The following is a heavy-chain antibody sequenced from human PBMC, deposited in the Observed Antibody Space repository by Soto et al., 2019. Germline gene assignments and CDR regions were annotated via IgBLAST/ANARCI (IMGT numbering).Heavy chain of an antibody. Sequence: QVQLVQSGAEVKKPGASVKVSCKASGDTFTDYYIHWVRQAPGQGLEWMGTVNPSGGQTTNAQHFLGRMTMTRDTSTSTLYMELTSLTSEDTAVYYCARGGHVVVVTAALDYWGQGTLVTVSS. CDR2: VNPSGGQT. CDR1: GDTFTDYY. CDR3: ARGGHVVVVTAALDY. V-gene: IGHV1-46*01. J-gene: IGHJ4*02. D-gene: IGHD2-21*02.